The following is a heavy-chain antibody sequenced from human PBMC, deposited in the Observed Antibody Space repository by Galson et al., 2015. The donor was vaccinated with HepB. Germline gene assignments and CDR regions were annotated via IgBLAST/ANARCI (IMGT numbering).Heavy chain of an antibody. CDR1: GYNFINYA. V-gene: IGHV1-3*01. CDR2: INARNGNT. D-gene: IGHD4/OR15-4a*01. Sequence: SVKVSCKASGYNFINYAIHWVRQAPGQGLEWMGWINARNGNTKYSQKFQGRVTITRDTSANTAYMELRSLRSEDTAVYYCARDIMLTPTGFGYWGQGTLVTVSS. CDR3: ARDIMLTPTGFGY. J-gene: IGHJ4*02.